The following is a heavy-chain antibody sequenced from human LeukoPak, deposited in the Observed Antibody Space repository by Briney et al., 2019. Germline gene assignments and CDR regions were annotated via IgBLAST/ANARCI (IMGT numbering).Heavy chain of an antibody. CDR1: GYTLTRFF. V-gene: IGHV1-8*03. J-gene: IGHJ5*02. CDR3: ARGIRIAAAGFDP. CDR2: INPNGGST. D-gene: IGHD6-13*01. Sequence: GASVKVSCKASGYTLTRFFIHWVRQAPGQGLEWMGIINPNGGSTSYSQKFQSRVTITRNTSISTAYMELSSLRSEDTAVYYCARGIRIAAAGFDPWGQGTLVTVSS.